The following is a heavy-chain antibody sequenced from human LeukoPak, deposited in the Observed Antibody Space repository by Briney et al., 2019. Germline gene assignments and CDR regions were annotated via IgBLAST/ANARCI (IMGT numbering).Heavy chain of an antibody. CDR3: AKMGGYVGATSLDY. D-gene: IGHD1-26*01. CDR2: ISTSSSCI. Sequence: KPGGSLRLSCAASGFTFSSFSMNWVRQAPGKGLEWVSSISTSSSCIYYADSVKGRFTISRDNSKNTLYLQMNSLRAEDTAVYYCAKMGGYVGATSLDYWGQGTLVTVSS. V-gene: IGHV3-21*04. CDR1: GFTFSSFS. J-gene: IGHJ4*02.